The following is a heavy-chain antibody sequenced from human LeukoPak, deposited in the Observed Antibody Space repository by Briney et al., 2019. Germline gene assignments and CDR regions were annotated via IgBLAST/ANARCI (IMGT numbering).Heavy chain of an antibody. Sequence: ASVKVSCKASGYTFTGYYMHWVRQAPGQGLEWMGRINPNSGGTNYAQKFQGRVTMTRDTSISTAYMELSRLRSDDTAVYYCARGNYYDSSGYSLPFDYWGQGTLVTVSS. V-gene: IGHV1-2*06. CDR1: GYTFTGYY. CDR2: INPNSGGT. J-gene: IGHJ4*02. D-gene: IGHD3-22*01. CDR3: ARGNYYDSSGYSLPFDY.